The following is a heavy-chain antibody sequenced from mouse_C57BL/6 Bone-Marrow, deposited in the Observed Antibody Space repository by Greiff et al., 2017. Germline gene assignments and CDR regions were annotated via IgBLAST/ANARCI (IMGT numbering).Heavy chain of an antibody. CDR2: IYPGSGST. CDR1: GYTFTSYW. V-gene: IGHV1-55*01. Sequence: ESGAELVKPGASVKMSCKASGYTFTSYWITWVKQRPGQGLEWIGDIYPGSGSTNYNEKFKSKATLTVDTSSSTAYMQLSSLTSEDSAVYYCARGPLAYYAMDYWGQGTSVTVSS. CDR3: ARGPLAYYAMDY. J-gene: IGHJ4*01.